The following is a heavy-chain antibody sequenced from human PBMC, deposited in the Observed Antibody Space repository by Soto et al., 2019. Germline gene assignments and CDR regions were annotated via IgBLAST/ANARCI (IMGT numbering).Heavy chain of an antibody. Sequence: SETLSLTCTVSGGSVSSGSYYWSWIRHPPGKGLEWIGYIYYSGSTNYTPSLKSRVTISVVTSKNQFSLKLSSVTAADAAVYYCAKAGYSSGIFYYYYGMAVWGQGTTVTVSS. CDR1: GGSVSSGSYY. V-gene: IGHV4-61*01. D-gene: IGHD5-18*01. CDR2: IYYSGST. CDR3: AKAGYSSGIFYYYYGMAV. J-gene: IGHJ6*02.